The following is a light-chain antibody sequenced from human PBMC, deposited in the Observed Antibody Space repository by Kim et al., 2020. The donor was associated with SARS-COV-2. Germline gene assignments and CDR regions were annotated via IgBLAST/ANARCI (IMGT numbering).Light chain of an antibody. CDR1: KSNIGSNS. Sequence: GQRVTLSCSGSKSNIGSNSVNWYQQHPGTAPKLLVYSDNQRPSGVPDRFSGPKSGTSASLAISGLQSEDEAEYYCAAWDDSLNGWVFGGGTQLTVL. CDR2: SDN. CDR3: AAWDDSLNGWV. J-gene: IGLJ3*02. V-gene: IGLV1-44*01.